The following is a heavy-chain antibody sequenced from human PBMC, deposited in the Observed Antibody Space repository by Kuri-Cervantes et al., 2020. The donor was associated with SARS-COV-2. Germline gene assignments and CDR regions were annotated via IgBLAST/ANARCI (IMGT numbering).Heavy chain of an antibody. V-gene: IGHV3-33*01. D-gene: IGHD1-26*01. J-gene: IGHJ4*02. CDR3: ARAVRYSGSYIDY. CDR2: IWYDGSNK. Sequence: SLRPSRAASRVTFSSDGMHWARQAPGKGLEWVAVIWYDGSNKYYADSVKGRFTISRDNSKNTLYLQMNSLRAEDTAVYYCARAVRYSGSYIDYWGQGTLVTVSS. CDR1: RVTFSSDG.